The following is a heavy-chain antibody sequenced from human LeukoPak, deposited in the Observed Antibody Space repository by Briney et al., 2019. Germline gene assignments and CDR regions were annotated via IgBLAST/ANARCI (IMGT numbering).Heavy chain of an antibody. D-gene: IGHD3-22*01. Sequence: GESLKISCKGSGYSFTSYWIGWVRQMPGKGLEWMAIIYPGDSDTRYSRSFQGQVTISVDKSISTAYLQWSSLKASDTAMYYCARANYDDTSGYWGFSQHWGQGTLVTVSS. J-gene: IGHJ1*01. CDR2: IYPGDSDT. V-gene: IGHV5-51*01. CDR1: GYSFTSYW. CDR3: ARANYDDTSGYWGFSQH.